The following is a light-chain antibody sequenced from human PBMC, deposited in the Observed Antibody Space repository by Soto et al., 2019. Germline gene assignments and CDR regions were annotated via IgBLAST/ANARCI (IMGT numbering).Light chain of an antibody. J-gene: IGKJ3*01. V-gene: IGKV1-33*01. Sequence: DIQMTQSPSFLSASVGDRVTITCQASHDITNYLNWYQHKPGKAPKLLIYGASNLETGVPSRFSGSGSGTDFTFTISSLQPEDIATYYCQYCDYLPLFGPGTTVDFK. CDR3: QYCDYLPL. CDR2: GAS. CDR1: HDITNY.